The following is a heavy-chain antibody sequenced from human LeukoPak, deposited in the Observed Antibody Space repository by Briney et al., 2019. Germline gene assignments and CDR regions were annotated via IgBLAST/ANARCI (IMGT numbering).Heavy chain of an antibody. CDR2: ISAYNGNT. CDR1: GYTFTSYG. CDR3: ARGARPPHYYYYMDV. J-gene: IGHJ6*03. Sequence: ASVKVSCKASGYTFTSYGISWVRQAPGQGLEWMGWISAYNGNTNYAQKLQGRVTITADKSTSTAYMELSSLRSEDTAVYYCARGARPPHYYYYMDVWGKGTTVTVSS. D-gene: IGHD5-12*01. V-gene: IGHV1-18*01.